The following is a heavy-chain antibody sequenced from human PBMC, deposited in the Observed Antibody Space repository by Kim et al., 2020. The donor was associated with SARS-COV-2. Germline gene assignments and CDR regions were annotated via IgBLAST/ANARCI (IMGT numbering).Heavy chain of an antibody. CDR2: INHSGST. CDR3: ARVRYYDFWSGYLRWFDP. J-gene: IGHJ5*02. V-gene: IGHV4-34*01. CDR1: GGSFSGYY. D-gene: IGHD3-3*01. Sequence: SETLSLTCAVYGGSFSGYYWSWIRQPPGKGLEWIGEINHSGSTNYNPSLKSRVTISVDTSKNQFSLKLSSVTAADTAVYYCARVRYYDFWSGYLRWFDP.